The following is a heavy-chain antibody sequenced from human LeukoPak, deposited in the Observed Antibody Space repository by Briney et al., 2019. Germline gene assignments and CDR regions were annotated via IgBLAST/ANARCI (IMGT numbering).Heavy chain of an antibody. J-gene: IGHJ5*02. CDR3: ARARIAAAGYNWFDP. CDR2: INPNSGGT. V-gene: IGHV1-2*02. D-gene: IGHD6-13*01. CDR1: GYTFTGYY. Sequence: ASVKVSCKASGYTFTGYYMHWVRQAPGQGLEWMGWINPNSGGTNYAQKFQGRVTMTRNTSISTAYMELSRLTSDDTAVYYCARARIAAAGYNWFDPWGQGTLVTVSS.